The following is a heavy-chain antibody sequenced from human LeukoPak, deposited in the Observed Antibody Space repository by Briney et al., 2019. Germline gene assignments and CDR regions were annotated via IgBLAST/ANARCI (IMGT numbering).Heavy chain of an antibody. D-gene: IGHD6-6*01. Sequence: PSETLSLTCAVYGGSFSGYYWSWIRQPPGKGLEWIGEIYHSGSTNYNPSLKSRVTISVDKSKNQFSLKLSSVTAADTAVYYCARDLARWGQGTLVTVSS. J-gene: IGHJ4*02. CDR3: ARDLAR. CDR1: GGSFSGYY. CDR2: IYHSGST. V-gene: IGHV4-34*01.